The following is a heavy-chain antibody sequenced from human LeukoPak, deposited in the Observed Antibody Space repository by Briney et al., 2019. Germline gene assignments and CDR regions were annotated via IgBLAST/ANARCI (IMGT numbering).Heavy chain of an antibody. Sequence: ASVKVSCKASGYTFTSYDINWVRQATGQGLEWMGWMNPNSGNTGYAQKFQGRVTITRNTSISTAYVELSSLRSEDTAVYYCARGKLETYYYYYYMDVWGKGTTVTVSS. CDR1: GYTFTSYD. CDR2: MNPNSGNT. J-gene: IGHJ6*03. D-gene: IGHD1-1*01. CDR3: ARGKLETYYYYYYMDV. V-gene: IGHV1-8*03.